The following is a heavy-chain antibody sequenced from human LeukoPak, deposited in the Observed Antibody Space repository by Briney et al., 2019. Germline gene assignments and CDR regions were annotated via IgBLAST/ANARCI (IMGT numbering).Heavy chain of an antibody. V-gene: IGHV4-30-4*01. CDR2: IYYSGST. Sequence: SETLSLTCTVSGGSISSGDYYWGWIRQPPGKGLEWIGYIYYSGSTYYNPSLKSRVTISVDTSKNQFSLKLSSVTAADTAVYYCASDCSGGSCYSRKFDCWGQGTLVTVSS. J-gene: IGHJ4*02. CDR3: ASDCSGGSCYSRKFDC. D-gene: IGHD2-15*01. CDR1: GGSISSGDYY.